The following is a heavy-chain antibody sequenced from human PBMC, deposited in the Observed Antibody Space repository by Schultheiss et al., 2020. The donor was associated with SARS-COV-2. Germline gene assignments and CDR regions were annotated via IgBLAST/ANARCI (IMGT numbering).Heavy chain of an antibody. J-gene: IGHJ4*02. D-gene: IGHD1-14*01. V-gene: IGHV3-74*01. Sequence: GGSLRLSCAASGFTFSRYWMHWVRQAPGKGLVWVSRINSAGSSTRYADFVKGRFTISRDNAKKTLYLQMNSLRAEDTAVYYCARWTETQHAYFDYWGQGTLVTVSS. CDR3: ARWTETQHAYFDY. CDR2: INSAGSST. CDR1: GFTFSRYW.